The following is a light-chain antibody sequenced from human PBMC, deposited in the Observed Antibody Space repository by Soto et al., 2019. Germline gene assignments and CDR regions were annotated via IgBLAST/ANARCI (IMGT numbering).Light chain of an antibody. CDR2: AAS. CDR3: QKYNSATWT. Sequence: DIQLTQSPSSLSASVGDRVTITCRASQGNSNYLAWYQQMPGKVPKLLIYAASTLQSGVPSRFSGSGSGTDFTLTISSLQPEDVATYYCQKYNSATWTFGQGTKVEIK. J-gene: IGKJ1*01. CDR1: QGNSNY. V-gene: IGKV1-27*01.